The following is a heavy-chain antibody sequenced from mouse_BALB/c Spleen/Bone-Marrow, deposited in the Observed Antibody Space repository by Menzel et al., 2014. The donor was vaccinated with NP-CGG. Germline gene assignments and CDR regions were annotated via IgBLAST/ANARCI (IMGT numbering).Heavy chain of an antibody. CDR2: INSNGGST. CDR1: GFTFSSYG. Sequence: DVHLVESGGGLVQPGGSLKLSCAASGFTFSSYGMSWVRQTPDKRLELVATINSNGGSTYYPDNVKGRFTISRDTAKNTQYLQMSSLKSEETAMYYCVRGNYGNYVDYFDFWGQGTTLTVSS. CDR3: VRGNYGNYVDYFDF. V-gene: IGHV5-6-3*01. J-gene: IGHJ2*01. D-gene: IGHD2-1*01.